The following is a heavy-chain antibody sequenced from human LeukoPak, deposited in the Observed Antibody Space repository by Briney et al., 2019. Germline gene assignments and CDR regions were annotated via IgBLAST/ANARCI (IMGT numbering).Heavy chain of an antibody. Sequence: GGSLILSCAASGFTFSSYAMHWVRQAPGKGLERVAVISYDGSNKYYADSVKGRFTISRDNSKNTLYLQMNSLRAEDTAVYYCARDAIVVVPAATHYFDYWGQGTLVTVSS. D-gene: IGHD2-2*01. CDR2: ISYDGSNK. J-gene: IGHJ4*02. V-gene: IGHV3-30-3*01. CDR1: GFTFSSYA. CDR3: ARDAIVVVPAATHYFDY.